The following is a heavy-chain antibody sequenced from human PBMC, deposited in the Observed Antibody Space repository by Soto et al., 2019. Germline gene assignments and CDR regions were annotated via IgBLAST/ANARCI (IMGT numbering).Heavy chain of an antibody. D-gene: IGHD2-8*01. V-gene: IGHV4-59*01. J-gene: IGHJ3*02. CDR2: IYYSGST. CDR1: GGSISSYY. CDR3: ARALVFTNGAFDI. Sequence: QVQLQESGPGLVKPSETLSLTCTVSGGSISSYYWSWIRQPPGKGLEWIGYIYYSGSTNYNPSLKSRVTISVDTSKNQFSLKLSSVTAADTAVYYCARALVFTNGAFDIWGQGTMVTVSS.